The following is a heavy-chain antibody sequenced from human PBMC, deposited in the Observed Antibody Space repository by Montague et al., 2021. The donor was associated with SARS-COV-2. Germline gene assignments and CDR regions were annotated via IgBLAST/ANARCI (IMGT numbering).Heavy chain of an antibody. CDR3: VRFQEGKFGSRTYSPFWYFDL. CDR1: GGSVRSSNDC. J-gene: IGHJ2*01. D-gene: IGHD3-10*01. CDR2: FYYSGNT. V-gene: IGHV4-39*01. Sequence: SETLSLTCTVSGGSVRSSNDCWGWIRQPPGKGLEWIANFYYSGNTYYNSSLKSRVTMSIDKSKNQFSLKLTSVTAADTAVYYCVRFQEGKFGSRTYSPFWYFDLWGRGTLVTVSS.